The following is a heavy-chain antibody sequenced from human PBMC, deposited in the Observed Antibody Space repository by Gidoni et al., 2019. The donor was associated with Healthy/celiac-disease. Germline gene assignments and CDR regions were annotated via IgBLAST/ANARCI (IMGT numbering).Heavy chain of an antibody. CDR1: GFTFSSYD. V-gene: IGHV3-13*01. J-gene: IGHJ4*02. CDR2: IGTAGDT. CDR3: ARGGDFWSGYPYFDY. D-gene: IGHD3-3*01. Sequence: EVQLVESGGGLVQPGGSLRLSCAVSGFTFSSYDMHWVRQATGKGLEWVSAIGTAGDTYYPGSVKGRFTISRENAKNSLYLQMNSLRAEDTAVYYCARGGDFWSGYPYFDYWGQGTLVTVSS.